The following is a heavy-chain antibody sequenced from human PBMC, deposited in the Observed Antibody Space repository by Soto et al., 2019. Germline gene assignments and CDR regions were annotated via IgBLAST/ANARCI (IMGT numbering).Heavy chain of an antibody. Sequence: QVQLQESGPGLVKPSESLSLTCTVSGGSISTYYWSWIRQPPGKGMEWIGYIYYTGNSNYNPSLKSRVTLAVDTSKNQFSLKLRSVSAADTAVYYCARGQSSGRFSRFDPWGQGTLVTVSS. CDR2: IYYTGNS. CDR1: GGSISTYY. V-gene: IGHV4-59*01. J-gene: IGHJ5*02. CDR3: ARGQSSGRFSRFDP. D-gene: IGHD3-22*01.